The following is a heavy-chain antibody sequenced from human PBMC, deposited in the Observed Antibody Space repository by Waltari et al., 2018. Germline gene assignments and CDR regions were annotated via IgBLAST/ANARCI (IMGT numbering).Heavy chain of an antibody. Sequence: QVQLQESGPGLVKPSQTLSLTCTVSGGSISSGDYYWSWIRQPPGKGLEWIGYIYYSGSTSSNPSLQSRFTISVDTSKNQFSLKLRSVTAADTAVYYCARGRTEYNWFDPWGQGTLVTVSS. CDR2: IYYSGST. D-gene: IGHD1-1*01. V-gene: IGHV4-30-4*08. CDR1: GGSISSGDYY. J-gene: IGHJ5*02. CDR3: ARGRTEYNWFDP.